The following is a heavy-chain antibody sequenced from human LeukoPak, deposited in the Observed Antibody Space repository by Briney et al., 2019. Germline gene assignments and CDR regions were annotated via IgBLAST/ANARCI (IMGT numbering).Heavy chain of an antibody. CDR3: AIRPRITIFGGDHYFDY. Sequence: SETLSLTCTVSGGSISSSSYYWGWIRQPPGKGLEWIGSIYYSGSTYYNPSLKSRVTISVDTSKNQFSLKLSSVTAADTAVYYCAIRPRITIFGGDHYFDYWGQGTLVTVSS. CDR1: GGSISSSSYY. D-gene: IGHD3-3*01. J-gene: IGHJ4*02. CDR2: IYYSGST. V-gene: IGHV4-39*01.